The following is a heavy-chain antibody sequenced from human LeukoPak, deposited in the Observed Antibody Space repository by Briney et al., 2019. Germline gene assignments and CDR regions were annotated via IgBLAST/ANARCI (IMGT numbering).Heavy chain of an antibody. CDR3: ARDHREFGGVIATDHNWFDP. D-gene: IGHD3-16*02. CDR2: INPNSGGT. V-gene: IGHV1-2*02. J-gene: IGHJ5*02. CDR1: GYIFTSYY. Sequence: ASVKVSCKASGYIFTSYYIHWVRQAPGQGLEWMGWINPNSGGTNYAQKFQGRVTMTRDTSISTAYMELSRLRSDDTAVYYCARDHREFGGVIATDHNWFDPWGQGTLVTVSS.